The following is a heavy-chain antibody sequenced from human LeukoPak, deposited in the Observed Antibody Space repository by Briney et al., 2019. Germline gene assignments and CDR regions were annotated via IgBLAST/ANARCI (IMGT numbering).Heavy chain of an antibody. J-gene: IGHJ4*02. CDR2: IRGRAYGGTA. Sequence: GGSLRLSCTGSGFTFGDYALSWVRQAPGKGLEWVSFIRGRAYGGTAEYAASVKGRFTISRDDSKSIAYLQMSSLKTEDTAVYYCSGGILGATYFDYWGQGTLVTVSS. D-gene: IGHD1-26*01. CDR3: SGGILGATYFDY. V-gene: IGHV3-49*04. CDR1: GFTFGDYA.